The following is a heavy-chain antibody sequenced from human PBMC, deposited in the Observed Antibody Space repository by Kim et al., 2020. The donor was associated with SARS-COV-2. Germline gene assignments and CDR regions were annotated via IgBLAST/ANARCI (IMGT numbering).Heavy chain of an antibody. Sequence: GGSLRLSCSASGFTFSSYGMHWVRQAPGKGLEWVSVISCDGSNKYYADSVKGRFTISRDNSKNTLYLQMNSLRAEDTAVYYCAKVRWTEATLFGVVNPYYDTAMDASGPGNTVSVS. D-gene: IGHD3-3*01. CDR3: AKVRWTEATLFGVVNPYYDTAMDA. CDR1: GFTFSSYG. CDR2: ISCDGSNK. J-gene: IGHJ6*02. V-gene: IGHV3-30*18.